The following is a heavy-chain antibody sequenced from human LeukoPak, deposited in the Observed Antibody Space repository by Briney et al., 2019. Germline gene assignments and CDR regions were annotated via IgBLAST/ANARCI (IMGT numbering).Heavy chain of an antibody. V-gene: IGHV3-23*01. J-gene: IGHJ4*02. D-gene: IGHD6-13*01. CDR2: ISNSGGDT. CDR3: AKPRPPYSSNWYYFDS. CDR1: GFTFSSYG. Sequence: QTGRSLRLSCAASGFTFSSYGMHWVRQAPGKGLEWVSGISNSGGDTYYADSVKGRFTISRDNSENTLYLQMNSLRAEDTAVYYCAKPRPPYSSNWYYFDSWGQGTLVTVSS.